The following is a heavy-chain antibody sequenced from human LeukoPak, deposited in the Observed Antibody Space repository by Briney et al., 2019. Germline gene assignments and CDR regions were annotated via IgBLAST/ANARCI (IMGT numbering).Heavy chain of an antibody. Sequence: PGGSLRLSCAASGFTFSSYAMRWVRQAPGKGLEWVSAISGSGGSTYYADSVKGRFTISRDNSKNTLYLQMNSLRAEDTAVYYCAKGRDYGDTKDAFDIWGQGTMVTVSS. V-gene: IGHV3-23*01. CDR3: AKGRDYGDTKDAFDI. J-gene: IGHJ3*02. CDR2: ISGSGGST. CDR1: GFTFSSYA. D-gene: IGHD4-17*01.